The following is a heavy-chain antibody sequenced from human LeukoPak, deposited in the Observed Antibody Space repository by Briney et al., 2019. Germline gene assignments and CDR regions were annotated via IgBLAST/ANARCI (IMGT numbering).Heavy chain of an antibody. Sequence: PGGSPRLSCAASGFTVSSNYMSWIRQAPGKGLEWVSIIYSGGSTYYADSVKGRFTISRDNSKNTLYLQMNSLRADDMAVYYCARGPWGIVGGDGAFDIWGQGTMVTVSS. CDR1: GFTVSSNY. V-gene: IGHV3-53*01. CDR2: IYSGGST. J-gene: IGHJ3*02. D-gene: IGHD2-21*02. CDR3: ARGPWGIVGGDGAFDI.